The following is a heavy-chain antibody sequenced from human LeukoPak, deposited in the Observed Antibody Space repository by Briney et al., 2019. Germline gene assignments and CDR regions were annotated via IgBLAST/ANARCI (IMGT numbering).Heavy chain of an antibody. D-gene: IGHD2-2*01. V-gene: IGHV3-23*01. CDR3: AKGCFSSSCSDSRWFDP. Sequence: GGSLRLSCAASGFTFSIYAMSWVRQAPGKGLEWVSAIVGGGGNTFYADPLKGRFTISRDNSQNTLYLQMNSLRAEDTAVYYCAKGCFSSSCSDSRWFDPWGRGTLVTVSS. J-gene: IGHJ5*02. CDR2: IVGGGGNT. CDR1: GFTFSIYA.